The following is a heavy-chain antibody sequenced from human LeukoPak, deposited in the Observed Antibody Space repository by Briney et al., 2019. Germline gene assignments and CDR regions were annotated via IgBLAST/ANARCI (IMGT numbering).Heavy chain of an antibody. Sequence: PGGSLRLSCAASGFTLSSYGMSWVRQAPGKGLEWVSSITGSSGYTYYADSVRGRFAISRDNSKNTVFLQMNSLRAEDTAVYYCGKDQNVAAAGFPYDYWGQGTLVTVSS. CDR3: GKDQNVAAAGFPYDY. CDR2: ITGSSGYT. CDR1: GFTLSSYG. D-gene: IGHD6-13*01. J-gene: IGHJ4*02. V-gene: IGHV3-23*01.